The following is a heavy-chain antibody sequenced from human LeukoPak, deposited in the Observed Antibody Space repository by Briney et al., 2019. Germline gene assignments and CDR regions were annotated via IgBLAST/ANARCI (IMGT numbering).Heavy chain of an antibody. CDR3: AKALRGYSYGPMVRQWEYYFDY. J-gene: IGHJ4*02. Sequence: GGSLRLSCAASGFMFSSNWMSWVRLAPGKGLEWVANIKEDGTETYYVDSVKGRFTISRENAKNSLYLQMNSLRVEDTAVYYCAKALRGYSYGPMVRQWEYYFDYWGQGTLVTVSS. D-gene: IGHD5-18*01. CDR1: GFMFSSNW. CDR2: IKEDGTET. V-gene: IGHV3-7*03.